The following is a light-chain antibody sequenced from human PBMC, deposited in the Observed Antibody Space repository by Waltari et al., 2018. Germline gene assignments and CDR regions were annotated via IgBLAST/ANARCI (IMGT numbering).Light chain of an antibody. V-gene: IGKV2-29*02. J-gene: IGKJ4*01. CDR2: ELS. CDR3: MQGVQLPLT. CDR1: QSLLKSDGKTD. Sequence: DIVMTQTPLSLSVTPGQPASMSCQSSQSLLKSDGKTDVYWYVQRPGQSPQLRIYELSSLCAGVSARFSGYGSGTDFTLEISRVAAEDAGVYYCMQGVQLPLTFGGGTKLDIK.